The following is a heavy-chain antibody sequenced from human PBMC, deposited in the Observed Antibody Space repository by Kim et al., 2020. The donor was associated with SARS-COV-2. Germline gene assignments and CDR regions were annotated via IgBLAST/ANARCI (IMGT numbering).Heavy chain of an antibody. CDR1: GYTFTTYY. D-gene: IGHD1-26*01. CDR2: IGPSTGST. J-gene: IGHJ4*02. V-gene: IGHV1-46*01. Sequence: ASVKVSCKAYGYTFTTYYIHWVRQAPGQGLEWVGLIGPSTGSTGYAQKFQGRVTMTRDTSTSTAYMEVSSLRSDDTAVYYCARKNGGSYYFDSWGQGTLVTVSS. CDR3: ARKNGGSYYFDS.